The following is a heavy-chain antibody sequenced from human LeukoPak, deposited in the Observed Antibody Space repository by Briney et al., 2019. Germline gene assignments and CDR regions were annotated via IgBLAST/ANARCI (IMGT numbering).Heavy chain of an antibody. D-gene: IGHD3-22*01. Sequence: SETLSLTCTVSRGSISSYYWSWIRQPPGQGLDWIGHIYYSGSTNYNTPLKSRVTISVDTSKHQFSLKLSSVTAGDRAVYYCAREGKPYYDSSGYAYWGQGTLVTVSS. CDR2: IYYSGST. CDR1: RGSISSYY. V-gene: IGHV4-59*12. J-gene: IGHJ4*02. CDR3: AREGKPYYDSSGYAY.